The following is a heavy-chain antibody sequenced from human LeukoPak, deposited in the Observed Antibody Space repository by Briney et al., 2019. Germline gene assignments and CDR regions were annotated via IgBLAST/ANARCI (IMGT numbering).Heavy chain of an antibody. CDR1: GGSINSGGYY. J-gene: IGHJ4*02. V-gene: IGHV4-31*03. CDR2: IYYSGST. Sequence: PSETLSLTCTVSGGSINSGGYYWSWIRQHPGKGLEWIGYIYYSGSTYSNPSLKSRLTISVDTSKNQFSLKLSSVTAADTAVHYCARDRDGYNGLDYWGQGTLVTVSS. CDR3: ARDRDGYNGLDY. D-gene: IGHD5-24*01.